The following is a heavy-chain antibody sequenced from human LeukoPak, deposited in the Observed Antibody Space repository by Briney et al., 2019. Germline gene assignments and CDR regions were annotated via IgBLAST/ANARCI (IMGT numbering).Heavy chain of an antibody. CDR1: GFTFSSFA. Sequence: GGSLRLSCAASGFTFSSFAMGWVRLAPGKGLQWISCIYGSNNNTYYADSVKGRFTISRDNAKNSLYLQMNSLRAEDTAVYYCATLRVGDYWGQGTLVTVSS. CDR3: ATLRVGDY. CDR2: IYGSNNNT. J-gene: IGHJ4*02. V-gene: IGHV3-21*01. D-gene: IGHD3-10*01.